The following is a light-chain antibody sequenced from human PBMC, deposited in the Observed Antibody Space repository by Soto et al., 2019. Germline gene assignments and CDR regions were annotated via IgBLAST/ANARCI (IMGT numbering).Light chain of an antibody. J-gene: IGLJ2*01. V-gene: IGLV2-14*01. Sequence: QSALTQPASVSGSPGQSITISCTGTSSDIGAYNYVSWYQQHPGKVPKLMIYAVNNRPSGVSDRFSGSKSGNTASLTISGLQAEDEADCYCSSYTRSSTLVVFGGGTKVTVL. CDR2: AVN. CDR3: SSYTRSSTLVV. CDR1: SSDIGAYNY.